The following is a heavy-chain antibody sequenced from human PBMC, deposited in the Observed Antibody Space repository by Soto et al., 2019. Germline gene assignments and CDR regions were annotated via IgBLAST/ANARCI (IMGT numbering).Heavy chain of an antibody. Sequence: QVQLVQSGAEVKKPGSSVKVSCKASGGTFSSYTISWVRQAPGQGLEWMGRIIPILGIANYAQKFQGRVTITADKSTSTAYMELSSLRSEDTAVYYCASPEGVVAGLFDYWGQGTLVTVSS. CDR1: GGTFSSYT. J-gene: IGHJ4*02. CDR2: IIPILGIA. D-gene: IGHD6-19*01. V-gene: IGHV1-69*02. CDR3: ASPEGVVAGLFDY.